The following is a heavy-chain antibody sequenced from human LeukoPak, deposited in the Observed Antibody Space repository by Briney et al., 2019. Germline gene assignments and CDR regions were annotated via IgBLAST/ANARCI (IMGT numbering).Heavy chain of an antibody. CDR1: GFTVSSNY. D-gene: IGHD6-25*01. Sequence: GGSLRLSCAASGFTVSSNYMTWVRQAPGKGLEWVSAISGSGGSTYYADSVKGRFTISRDNSKNTLYLQMNSLRAEDTAVYYCAKGQAPYSSASDYWGQGTLVTVSS. V-gene: IGHV3-23*01. J-gene: IGHJ4*02. CDR3: AKGQAPYSSASDY. CDR2: ISGSGGST.